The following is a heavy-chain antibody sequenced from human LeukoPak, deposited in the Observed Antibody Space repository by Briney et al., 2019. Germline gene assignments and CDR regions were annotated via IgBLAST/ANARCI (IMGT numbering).Heavy chain of an antibody. Sequence: PGGSLRLSCAASGFTVSRNYMSWVRQAPGKGLEWVSVIYSGGSTYYADSVMGRFTISRDNSKNTLYLQMNSLRAEDTAVYYCARDLAAAADYWGQGTLVTVSS. D-gene: IGHD6-13*01. CDR1: GFTVSRNY. CDR3: ARDLAAAADY. CDR2: IYSGGST. J-gene: IGHJ4*02. V-gene: IGHV3-53*01.